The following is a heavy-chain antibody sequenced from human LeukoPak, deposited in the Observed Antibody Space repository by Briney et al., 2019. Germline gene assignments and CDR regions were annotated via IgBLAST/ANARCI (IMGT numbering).Heavy chain of an antibody. CDR1: GFTSSNYW. V-gene: IGHV3-7*01. D-gene: IGHD6-13*01. CDR3: ARVSEQLIPNYDAFDI. CDR2: INQGGSQK. J-gene: IGHJ3*02. Sequence: GGSLRLSCAASGFTSSNYWMSWVRQAPGKGLEWVGNINQGGSQKYYVDSVKGRFALSRDIAENSLFLQVNSLRADDTAVFYCARVSEQLIPNYDAFDIWGHGTMVTVSS.